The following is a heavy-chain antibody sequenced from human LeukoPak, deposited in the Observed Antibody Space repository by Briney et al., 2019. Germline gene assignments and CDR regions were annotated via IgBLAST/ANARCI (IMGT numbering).Heavy chain of an antibody. CDR3: ARDWPYYYDGSAYYNAFDI. CDR1: GGSINSGY. D-gene: IGHD3-22*01. Sequence: SETLSLTCSVSGGSINSGYWSWIRQPPGKGLEWIGLLYPSGSTNYNSSLKSRVTISVDTSRTQFSLKLSSVTAADTAVYYCARDWPYYYDGSAYYNAFDIWGQGTMVTVSS. J-gene: IGHJ3*02. CDR2: LYPSGST. V-gene: IGHV4-59*01.